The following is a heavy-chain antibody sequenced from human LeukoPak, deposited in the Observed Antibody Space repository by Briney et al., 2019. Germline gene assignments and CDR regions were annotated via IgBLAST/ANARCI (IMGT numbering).Heavy chain of an antibody. Sequence: EASVKVSCEASGYTFTGYYIHWVRQAPGQGLEWMGWINPNSGGTNYAQRFQGRVTMTRDTSMSTAYMELSGLRSDDTAVYYCSRDSGYCSGGSCWYFDFWGQGTLVTVSA. J-gene: IGHJ4*02. CDR1: GYTFTGYY. V-gene: IGHV1-2*02. D-gene: IGHD2-15*01. CDR2: INPNSGGT. CDR3: SRDSGYCSGGSCWYFDF.